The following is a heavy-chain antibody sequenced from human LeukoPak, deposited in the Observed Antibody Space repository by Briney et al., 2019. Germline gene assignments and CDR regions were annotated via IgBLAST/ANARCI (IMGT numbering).Heavy chain of an antibody. Sequence: AGGSLRLSCAASGFIFSRYGLHWVRQAPGKGLEWMAFIRYDGSNQYYADSVKGRFTISRDNSKNTLYLQMSSLRAEDTAVYYCAKGDDGAVRYYYYCMDVWGKGTTVTVSS. J-gene: IGHJ6*03. CDR1: GFIFSRYG. CDR2: IRYDGSNQ. CDR3: AKGDDGAVRYYYYCMDV. D-gene: IGHD2-21*02. V-gene: IGHV3-30*02.